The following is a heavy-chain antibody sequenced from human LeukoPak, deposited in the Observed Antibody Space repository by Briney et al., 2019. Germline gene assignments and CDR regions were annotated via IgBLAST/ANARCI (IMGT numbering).Heavy chain of an antibody. CDR2: IYHSGNT. V-gene: IGHV4-59*08. D-gene: IGHD3-10*01. Sequence: KPSETLSLTCTVSGGSISSYYWSWIRQPPGKGLEWIGYIYHSGNTNYNPSLKSRVTISVDTSKNQFSLKLSSVTAADTAVYYCARGVSSGSNYWGQGALVTVSS. CDR3: ARGVSSGSNY. J-gene: IGHJ4*02. CDR1: GGSISSYY.